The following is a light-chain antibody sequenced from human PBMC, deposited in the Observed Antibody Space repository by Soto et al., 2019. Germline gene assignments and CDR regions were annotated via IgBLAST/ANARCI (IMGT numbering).Light chain of an antibody. CDR1: QSISSY. CDR2: AAS. CDR3: QQSYSTLAIT. V-gene: IGKV1-39*01. Sequence: DIQMTQSPSSLSASVGDRVTITCRASQSISSYLNWYQQKPGKAPKLLIYAASSLQSGGPSRFSGSGSGTDFTLTISSLQPEDFATYYCQQSYSTLAITFGGGTKVEIK. J-gene: IGKJ4*01.